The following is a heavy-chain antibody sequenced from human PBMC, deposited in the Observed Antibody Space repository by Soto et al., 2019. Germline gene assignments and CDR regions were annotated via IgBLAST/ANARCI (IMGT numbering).Heavy chain of an antibody. V-gene: IGHV4-59*08. D-gene: IGHD1-26*01. J-gene: IGHJ4*02. Sequence: QVQLQESGPGLVKPSETLSLTCTVSGGSISSYYWSWIRQPPGKGLEWIGYIYYSGSTNCNPSLKSRVTISVDTSKNQFSLKLSSVTAADTAVYYCARRYGGNLDYWGQGTLVTVSS. CDR2: IYYSGST. CDR1: GGSISSYY. CDR3: ARRYGGNLDY.